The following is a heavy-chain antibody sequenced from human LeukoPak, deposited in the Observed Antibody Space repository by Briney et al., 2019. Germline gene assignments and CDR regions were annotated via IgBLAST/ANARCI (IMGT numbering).Heavy chain of an antibody. J-gene: IGHJ4*02. CDR1: GYTFTSYA. D-gene: IGHD5-24*01. V-gene: IGHV1-3*01. Sequence: ASVKVSCKASGYTFTSYAMHWVRQAPGQRLEWMGWINAGNGNTKYSQKFQGRVTITRDTSASTAYMELSSLRSEDTAVYYCARGLMAEGEVGYWGQGTLVTVSS. CDR2: INAGNGNT. CDR3: ARGLMAEGEVGY.